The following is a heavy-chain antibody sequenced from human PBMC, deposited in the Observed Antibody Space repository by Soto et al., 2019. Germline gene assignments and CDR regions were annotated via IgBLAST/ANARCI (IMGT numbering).Heavy chain of an antibody. CDR2: ISWNSGSI. Sequence: EVQLVESGGGLVQPGRSLRLSCAASGFTFDDYAMHWVRQAPGKGLEWVSGISWNSGSIGYADSVKGRFTISRDNAKNSLYLQMNRLRAEDMDLYYCAKDRGLVLSFYFDYWGQGTLVTVSS. J-gene: IGHJ4*02. CDR1: GFTFDDYA. V-gene: IGHV3-9*03. D-gene: IGHD6-19*01. CDR3: AKDRGLVLSFYFDY.